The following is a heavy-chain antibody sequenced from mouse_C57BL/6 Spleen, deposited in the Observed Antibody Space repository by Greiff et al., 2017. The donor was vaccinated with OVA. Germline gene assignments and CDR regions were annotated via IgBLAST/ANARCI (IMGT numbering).Heavy chain of an antibody. V-gene: IGHV1-80*01. CDR3: ERSGGYDDDGPWFAD. CDR1: GYAFSSYW. D-gene: IGHD2-4*01. Sequence: QAQLKESGAELVKPGASVKISCKASGYAFSSYWMNWVKQRPGKGLEWIGQIYPGDGGTNYNGKFKGKATLTADKSSSTAYLQLSSLASEVSAVYCCERSGGYDDDGPWFADWGQGTLVTVSA. J-gene: IGHJ3*01. CDR2: IYPGDGGT.